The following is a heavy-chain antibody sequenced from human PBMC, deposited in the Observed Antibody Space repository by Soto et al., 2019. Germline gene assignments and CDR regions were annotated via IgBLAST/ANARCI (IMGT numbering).Heavy chain of an antibody. V-gene: IGHV4-59*12. D-gene: IGHD6-19*01. J-gene: IGHJ4*02. Sequence: SETLSLTCTGSGGSNSSYYWRWIRQPPGKGLEWIGYIYYSGSTNYNPSLKSRVTISVDTSKNQFSLKLSSVTAADTAVYYCATDQFSSWLVRNWGQGTLVTVSS. CDR3: ATDQFSSWLVRN. CDR1: GGSNSSYY. CDR2: IYYSGST.